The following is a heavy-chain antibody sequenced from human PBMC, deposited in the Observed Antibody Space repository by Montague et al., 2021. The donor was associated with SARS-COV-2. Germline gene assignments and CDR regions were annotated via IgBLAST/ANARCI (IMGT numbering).Heavy chain of an antibody. V-gene: IGHV3-23*01. CDR1: GFTFSSYA. D-gene: IGHD3-9*01. CDR2: ISGSGGST. J-gene: IGHJ4*02. Sequence: SLRLFCAASGFTFSSYAMSWVRQAPGKGLEWVSAISGSGGSTYYADPVKGRFTISRDNSKNTLYLQMNSLRAEDTAVYYCAKRPLRYFDWLSDYWGQGTLVTVSS. CDR3: AKRPLRYFDWLSDY.